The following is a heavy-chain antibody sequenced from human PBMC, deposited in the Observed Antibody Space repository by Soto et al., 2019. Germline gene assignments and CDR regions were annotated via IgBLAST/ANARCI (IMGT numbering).Heavy chain of an antibody. CDR1: GGTFSNDI. CDR2: IIPLLDTT. V-gene: IGHV1-69*08. J-gene: IGHJ4*02. CDR3: ARAVAVAADFDY. Sequence: SVKVSCKTSGGTFSNDIITWVRQAPGQGLEWMGRIIPLLDTTNYAQKFQGRVTITRDTSASTAYMELSSLRSEDTAVYYCARAVAVAADFDYWGQGTLVTVSS. D-gene: IGHD6-19*01.